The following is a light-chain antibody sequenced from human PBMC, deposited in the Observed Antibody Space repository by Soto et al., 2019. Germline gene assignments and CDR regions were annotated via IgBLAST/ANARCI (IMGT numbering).Light chain of an antibody. V-gene: IGKV3-15*01. J-gene: IGKJ1*01. CDR1: QRISSN. CDR3: QQYNHWWA. Sequence: EIVMTQSPATLSVSPGERATLSCRASQRISSNLVWYQQKPGQRPRLLIYETSIRATGIPGRFSGSGSGTEFTLNISSLQSEDFAVYYCQQYNHWWAFGQGTKVEIK. CDR2: ETS.